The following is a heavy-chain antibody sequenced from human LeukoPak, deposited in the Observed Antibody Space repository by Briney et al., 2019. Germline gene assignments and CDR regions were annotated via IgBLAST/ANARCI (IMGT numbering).Heavy chain of an antibody. CDR3: ARESSGYYFDY. CDR1: GFIFTNYF. CDR2: IYRDGSI. J-gene: IGHJ4*02. V-gene: IGHV3-53*01. D-gene: IGHD6-25*01. Sequence: GGSLRLSCAASGFIFTNYFMSWVRQAPGKGLEWVSVIYRDGSIYYAESVKGRFIISRDTSRNTLYLRMNTLRAEDTAVYYCARESSGYYFDYWGQGTLVTVSS.